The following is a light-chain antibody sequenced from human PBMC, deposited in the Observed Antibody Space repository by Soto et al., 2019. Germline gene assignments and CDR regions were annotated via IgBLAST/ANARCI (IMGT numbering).Light chain of an antibody. V-gene: IGKV3-20*01. CDR2: GAS. CDR3: QQYGSSPLT. J-gene: IGKJ4*01. Sequence: EIVLTHSPGTLSLSQRERATLSCRASESVSDNYLAWYQQRSGRAPRLVIYGASSRASAVPDRFSGSGSGADFTLTISRLEPEDFAVYYCQQYGSSPLTFGGGTKVDI. CDR1: ESVSDNY.